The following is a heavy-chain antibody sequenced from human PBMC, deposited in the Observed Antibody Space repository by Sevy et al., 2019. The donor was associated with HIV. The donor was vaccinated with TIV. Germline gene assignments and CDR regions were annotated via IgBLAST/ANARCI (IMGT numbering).Heavy chain of an antibody. CDR3: ARTPYSSGPPYYGMDV. Sequence: SETLSLTCTVSGGSISSYYWSWIRQPPGKGLEWIGYIYYSGSTNYNPSLKSRVTISVDTSKNQFSLKLCSVTAADTAVYYCARTPYSSGPPYYGMDVWGQGTTVTVSS. J-gene: IGHJ6*02. V-gene: IGHV4-59*01. D-gene: IGHD6-19*01. CDR1: GGSISSYY. CDR2: IYYSGST.